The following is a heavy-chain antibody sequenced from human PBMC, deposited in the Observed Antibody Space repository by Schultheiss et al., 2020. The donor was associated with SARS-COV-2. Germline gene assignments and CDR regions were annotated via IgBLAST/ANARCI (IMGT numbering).Heavy chain of an antibody. CDR1: GFTFSSYW. CDR2: INSDGSST. Sequence: GVLKISCAASGFTFSSYWMHWVRQAPGKGLVWVSRINSDGSSTSYADSVKGRFTISRDNGKNSLYLQMNSLRAEDTAVYYCARARYCSSTSCLLYFDLWGRGTLVTVSS. V-gene: IGHV3-74*01. CDR3: ARARYCSSTSCLLYFDL. D-gene: IGHD2-2*01. J-gene: IGHJ2*01.